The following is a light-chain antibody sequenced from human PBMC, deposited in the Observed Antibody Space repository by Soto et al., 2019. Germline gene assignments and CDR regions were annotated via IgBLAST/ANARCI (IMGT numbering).Light chain of an antibody. Sequence: QLVLTQPPSASGTPGQRVTISCSGSSSNVGSNYVYWYQQLPGTAPKLLIYSNNQRPSGVPDRFSGSKSGTSASLAISGLRSEDETHYYCAAWDDSLSGWVFGGGTKLTVL. J-gene: IGLJ3*02. CDR1: SSNVGSNY. CDR2: SNN. CDR3: AAWDDSLSGWV. V-gene: IGLV1-47*02.